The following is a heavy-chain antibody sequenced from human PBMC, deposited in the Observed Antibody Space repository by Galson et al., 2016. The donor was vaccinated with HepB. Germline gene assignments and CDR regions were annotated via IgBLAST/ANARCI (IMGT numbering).Heavy chain of an antibody. CDR3: AGVPRPLYVSTGFYFYGMDV. CDR1: GYTFNNYV. J-gene: IGHJ6*02. CDR2: ISAYNGKT. Sequence: SVKVSCKASGYTFNNYVICWVRQAPGQGLEWVGWISAYNGKTNFPEKYLGRVTLTTDTSTLTAYMELRSRRSGDTAVYYCAGVPRPLYVSTGFYFYGMDVWGQGTTVTVSS. V-gene: IGHV1-18*01. D-gene: IGHD2-8*02.